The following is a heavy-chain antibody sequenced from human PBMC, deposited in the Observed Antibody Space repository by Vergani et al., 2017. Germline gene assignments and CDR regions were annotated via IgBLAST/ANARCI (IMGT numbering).Heavy chain of an antibody. CDR1: GGTFSSYA. CDR2: IIPIFGTA. J-gene: IGHJ3*02. V-gene: IGHV1-69*18. Sequence: QVQLVQSGAEVKKPGSSVKVSCKASGGTFSSYAISWVRQAPGQGLEWMGRIIPIFGTANYAQKFQGRVTITADESTSTAYMELSSLRSEDTAVYYCARVYHGYSGYDSFGHDAFDIWGQGTMVTVSS. CDR3: ARVYHGYSGYDSFGHDAFDI. D-gene: IGHD5-12*01.